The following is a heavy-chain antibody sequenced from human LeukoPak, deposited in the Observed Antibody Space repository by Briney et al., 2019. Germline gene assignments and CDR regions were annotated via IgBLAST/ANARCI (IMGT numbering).Heavy chain of an antibody. J-gene: IGHJ4*02. CDR1: GASISNSAYY. Sequence: SETLSLSCTVSGASISNSAYYWLWIRQPPGEGLECIGYIYYSGSTYYNPSLKSRVTISVDTSKNQFSLKLSSVTAADTAVYYCARGRSSSGYYYTTSLDYWGQGTLVTVSS. D-gene: IGHD3-22*01. CDR2: IYYSGST. CDR3: ARGRSSSGYYYTTSLDY. V-gene: IGHV4-31*03.